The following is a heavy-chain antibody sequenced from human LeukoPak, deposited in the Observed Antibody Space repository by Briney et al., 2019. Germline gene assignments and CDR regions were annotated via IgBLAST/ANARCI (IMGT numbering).Heavy chain of an antibody. D-gene: IGHD6-19*01. CDR2: IYYSGST. CDR1: GGSISSSSYY. V-gene: IGHV4-39*01. J-gene: IGHJ4*02. CDR3: ARHGIAVAGSFDY. Sequence: SETLSLXCTVSGGSISSSSYYWGWIRQPPGKGLEWIGSIYYSGSTYYNPSLKSRVTISVDTSKNQFSLKLSSVTAADTAVYYCARHGIAVAGSFDYWGQGTLVTFSS.